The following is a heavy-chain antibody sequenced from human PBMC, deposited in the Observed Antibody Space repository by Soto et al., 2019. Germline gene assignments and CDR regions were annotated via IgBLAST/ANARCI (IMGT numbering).Heavy chain of an antibody. Sequence: XETLSLTCEVSGDSMKSGYYWGWIRQPPGKGLEWIGNIYHSGTTHYKSSLKSRLSISVDTSKNQFSLNLSSVTAADTAVYWCARDGRGGRYFDYWSQGTLVTVSS. J-gene: IGHJ4*02. CDR2: IYHSGTT. D-gene: IGHD3-16*01. V-gene: IGHV4-38-2*02. CDR3: ARDGRGGRYFDY. CDR1: GDSMKSGYY.